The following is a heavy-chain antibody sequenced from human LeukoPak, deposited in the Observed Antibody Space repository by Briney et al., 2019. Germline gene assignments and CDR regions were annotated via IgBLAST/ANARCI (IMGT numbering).Heavy chain of an antibody. CDR1: GGSISSYY. V-gene: IGHV4-34*01. D-gene: IGHD6-19*01. Sequence: SETLSLTCTVSGGSISSYYWSWIRQPPGKGLEWIGEINHSGSTNYNPSLKSRVTISVDTSMNQFSLKLSSVTAADTAVYYCARSGGIAVAAFDYWGQGTLVTVSS. CDR3: ARSGGIAVAAFDY. CDR2: INHSGST. J-gene: IGHJ4*02.